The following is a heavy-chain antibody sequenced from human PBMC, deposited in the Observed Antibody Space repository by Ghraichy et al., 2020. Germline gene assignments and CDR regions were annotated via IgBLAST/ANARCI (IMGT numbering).Heavy chain of an antibody. CDR1: GFTFSNYA. D-gene: IGHD5/OR15-5a*01. CDR2: IVGSGGTT. V-gene: IGHV3-23*01. Sequence: GGSLRLSCAASGFTFSNYAMTWVRQAPGRGLEWVSGIVGSGGTTYYADSVKGRFSISRDNSKNTVYLQMNSLRAEDTAVYYCAKDSKTRMGSLHGGFDPWGQGTLVTVSS. CDR3: AKDSKTRMGSLHGGFDP. J-gene: IGHJ5*02.